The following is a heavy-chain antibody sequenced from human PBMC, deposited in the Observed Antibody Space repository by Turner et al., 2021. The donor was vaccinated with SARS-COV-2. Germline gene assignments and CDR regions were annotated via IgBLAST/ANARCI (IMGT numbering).Heavy chain of an antibody. CDR3: ARRGAGYFGSGSYGYFDY. J-gene: IGHJ4*02. CDR1: GGSISSSSYY. Sequence: QLQLQESGPGLVKPSETLSLTCTVSGGSISSSSYYWGWIRQPPGKGLELIGTIYYRGNTYYNPSLKSRVTMSVHTSKNQFSLKLSSVTAADTAVYYCARRGAGYFGSGSYGYFDYWGQGTLVTVSS. D-gene: IGHD3-10*01. V-gene: IGHV4-39*01. CDR2: IYYRGNT.